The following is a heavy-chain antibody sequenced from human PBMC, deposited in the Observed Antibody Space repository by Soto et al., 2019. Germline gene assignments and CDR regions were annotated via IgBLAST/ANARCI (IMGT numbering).Heavy chain of an antibody. J-gene: IGHJ4*02. CDR2: IYYSGST. CDR3: ARQEQLWLDFDY. D-gene: IGHD5-18*01. Sequence: QLQLQESGPGLVKPSETLSLTCTVSGGSISSSSYYWGWIRQPPGKGLEWIGSIYYSGSTYYNPSLKSRVTISVDTSKNQFSLKLSSVTAADTAVDYCARQEQLWLDFDYWGQGTLVTVSS. V-gene: IGHV4-39*01. CDR1: GGSISSSSYY.